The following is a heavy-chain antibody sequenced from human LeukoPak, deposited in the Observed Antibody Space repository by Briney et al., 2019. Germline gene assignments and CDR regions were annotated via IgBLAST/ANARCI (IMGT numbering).Heavy chain of an antibody. CDR2: IYYSGST. V-gene: IGHV4-59*01. CDR1: GGSISSYY. Sequence: PSETLSLTCTVSGGSISSYYWSWIRQPPGKGLEWIGYIYYSGSTNYNPSLKSRVTISVDTSKNQFSLKLSSVTAADMAVYYCASMGYSYGLDYWGQGTLVTVSS. J-gene: IGHJ4*02. CDR3: ASMGYSYGLDY. D-gene: IGHD5-18*01.